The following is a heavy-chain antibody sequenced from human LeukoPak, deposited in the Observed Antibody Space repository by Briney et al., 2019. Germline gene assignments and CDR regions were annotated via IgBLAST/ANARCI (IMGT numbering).Heavy chain of an antibody. CDR2: IFYSGST. CDR1: GGSISTSNYY. D-gene: IGHD3-3*01. Sequence: SETLSLTCTVSGGSISTSNYYWGWIRQPPGKGLEWIGNIFYSGSTYYSPSLRSRVTISLDTSRNQFSLKLSSVTAADTAVYYCARGPSPDFWSGYYWKKLEYYYYYYYMDVWGKGTTVTVSS. J-gene: IGHJ6*03. CDR3: ARGPSPDFWSGYYWKKLEYYYYYYYMDV. V-gene: IGHV4-39*07.